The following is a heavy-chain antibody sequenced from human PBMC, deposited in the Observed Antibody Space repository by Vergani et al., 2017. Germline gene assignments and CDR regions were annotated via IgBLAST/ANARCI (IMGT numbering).Heavy chain of an antibody. J-gene: IGHJ4*02. CDR3: ARXRPTYDLWSGYYMG. CDR2: IYYSGST. Sequence: QVQLQESGPGLVKPSQTLCLTCTVSGGSISSGGYYWSWIRQHPGKGLEWIGYIYYSGSTYYNPSLKSRVTISVDTSKNQFSLKLSSVTAADTAVYYCARXRPTYDLWSGYYMGWGQGTLVTVSS. CDR1: GGSISSGGYY. V-gene: IGHV4-31*03. D-gene: IGHD3-3*01.